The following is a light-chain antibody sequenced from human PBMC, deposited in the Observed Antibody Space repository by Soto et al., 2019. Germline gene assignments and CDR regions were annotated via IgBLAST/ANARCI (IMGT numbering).Light chain of an antibody. J-gene: IGKJ5*01. CDR3: QQHGTSPRT. CDR2: GAS. Sequence: EIAMTQSPATLSVSPGERATLSCRASQSVSSNLAWYQQKPGQAPRLLIYGASSRATGIPDRFSGSGSGTDFTLIISRLEPEDFAVYYCQQHGTSPRTFGHGTRLEIK. CDR1: QSVSSN. V-gene: IGKV3-20*01.